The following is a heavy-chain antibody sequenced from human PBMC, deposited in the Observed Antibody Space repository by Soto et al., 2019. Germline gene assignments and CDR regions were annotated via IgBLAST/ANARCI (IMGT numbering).Heavy chain of an antibody. CDR2: MSAGGTK. CDR3: AKEKSVMNSGYDAFDV. J-gene: IGHJ3*01. D-gene: IGHD5-12*01. CDR1: GFSFSSYE. V-gene: IGHV3-48*03. Sequence: GSLRLSCVASGFSFSSYEMDWVRQAPGKGLEWIAYMSAGGTKNSADSVKGRLTISRDNAKNSLYLEMNSLTAEETALYYCAKEKSVMNSGYDAFDVWGQRTMVSVSS.